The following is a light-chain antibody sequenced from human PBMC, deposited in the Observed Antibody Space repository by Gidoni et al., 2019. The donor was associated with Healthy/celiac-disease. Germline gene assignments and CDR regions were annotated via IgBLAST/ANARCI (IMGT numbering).Light chain of an antibody. V-gene: IGKV1-39*01. CDR3: QQSYSTPVT. CDR1: QSISSY. J-gene: IGKJ3*01. CDR2: AAS. Sequence: DIQMTQSPSSLSASVGDRVTITCRASQSISSYLNWYQQKPGKAHKLLIHAASSLQSGVPSRFSGSGSGTDFTLTISSLQPEDFATYYCQQSYSTPVTFGPGTKVDIK.